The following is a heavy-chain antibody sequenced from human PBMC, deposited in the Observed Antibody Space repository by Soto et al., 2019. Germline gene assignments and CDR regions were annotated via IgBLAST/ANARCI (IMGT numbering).Heavy chain of an antibody. CDR1: GYTFTSYA. J-gene: IGHJ3*02. V-gene: IGHV1-3*04. Sequence: GASVKVSCKASGYTFTSYAMHWVRQAPGHRLEWMGWINTGNAITKYSQKLQGRVTITRDTSANIAYMELSSLISEDTALYYCARSGAPEWAFDIWGQGTMVTVSS. CDR3: ARSGAPEWAFDI. D-gene: IGHD3-3*01. CDR2: INTGNAIT.